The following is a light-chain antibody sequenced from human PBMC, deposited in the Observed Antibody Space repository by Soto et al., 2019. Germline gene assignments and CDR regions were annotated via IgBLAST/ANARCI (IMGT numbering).Light chain of an antibody. CDR2: DAS. J-gene: IGKJ1*01. CDR1: QSVCDY. Sequence: VMTQSPAALSVSPGAIVTLSCRASQSVCDYLAWYQQKPGQAPRLLIYDASTRATGLPARFSGSGSGTEFTLTISSLQSEDFAIYYCLQYSDWPPWTFGQGTKVEIK. CDR3: LQYSDWPPWT. V-gene: IGKV3-15*01.